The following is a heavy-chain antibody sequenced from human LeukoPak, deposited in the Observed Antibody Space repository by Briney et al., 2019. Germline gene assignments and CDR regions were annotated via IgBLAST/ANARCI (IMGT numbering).Heavy chain of an antibody. J-gene: IGHJ6*03. V-gene: IGHV4-34*01. CDR2: INDSGRT. D-gene: IGHD5-12*01. CDR1: GGSFSGYY. Sequence: SETLSLTCAVYGGSFSGYYWSWIRQAPGKGLEWIGEINDSGRTNYDPSLKSRVTISVDTSKNQFSLNLSSVTAADTAVYYCARGQRLFGYYYYYMDVWGKGSTVTVSS. CDR3: ARGQRLFGYYYYYMDV.